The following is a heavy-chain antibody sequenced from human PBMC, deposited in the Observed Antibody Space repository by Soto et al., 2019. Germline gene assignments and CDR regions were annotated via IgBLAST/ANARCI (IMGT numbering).Heavy chain of an antibody. Sequence: GESLKISCKGSGYSFTSYWIGWVRQMPGKGLEWMGIIYPGDSDTRYSPSFQGQVTISADKSLSTAYLQWNSLKASDTARYYCARQRAWNDAFDFWGQGILVTVSS. CDR3: ARQRAWNDAFDF. J-gene: IGHJ4*02. CDR1: GYSFTSYW. CDR2: IYPGDSDT. V-gene: IGHV5-51*01. D-gene: IGHD1-1*01.